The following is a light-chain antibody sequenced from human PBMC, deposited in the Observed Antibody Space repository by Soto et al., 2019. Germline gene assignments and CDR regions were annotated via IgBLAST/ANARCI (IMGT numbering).Light chain of an antibody. CDR3: QQYETSPRT. V-gene: IGKV3-20*01. Sequence: EIVLTQSPGTLSLSPGERATLSCRASQSVRSNFLAWYQQKPGQAPRLLIYGASSRATGIPDRFSGSGSGTDFTLTISRLEPEDFAVYYCQQYETSPRTFGQGTKVDI. CDR1: QSVRSNF. J-gene: IGKJ1*01. CDR2: GAS.